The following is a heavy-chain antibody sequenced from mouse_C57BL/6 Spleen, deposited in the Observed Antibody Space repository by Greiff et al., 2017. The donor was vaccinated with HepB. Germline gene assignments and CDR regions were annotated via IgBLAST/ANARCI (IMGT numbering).Heavy chain of an antibody. CDR1: GFTFSSYA. CDR3: ARDAGPITTVVAPGGRYFDV. Sequence: EVKLVESGGGLVKPGGSLKLSCAASGFTFSSYAMSWVRQTPEKRLEWVATISDGGSYTYYPDNVKGRFTFSRDNAKNNLYLQMSHLKSEDTAMYYCARDAGPITTVVAPGGRYFDVWGTGTTVTVSS. D-gene: IGHD1-1*01. V-gene: IGHV5-4*01. J-gene: IGHJ1*03. CDR2: ISDGGSYT.